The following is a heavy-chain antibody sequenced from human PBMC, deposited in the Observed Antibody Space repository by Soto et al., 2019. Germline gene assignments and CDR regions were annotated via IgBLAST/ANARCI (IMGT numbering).Heavy chain of an antibody. D-gene: IGHD3-9*01. J-gene: IGHJ4*02. V-gene: IGHV4-31*03. CDR2: IDYRGTT. CDR1: VVSITRGAYL. Sequence: QVQLQESGPGLVKPSQTLSLSCSVSVVSITRGAYLWSWIRQQPGKGLEWIGYIDYRGTTFFNPSLKSRLTLSRDTSNNQFFLKVDSVTAADAAVYYCARVSATGTRYFDSWGQGTLVTVSS. CDR3: ARVSATGTRYFDS.